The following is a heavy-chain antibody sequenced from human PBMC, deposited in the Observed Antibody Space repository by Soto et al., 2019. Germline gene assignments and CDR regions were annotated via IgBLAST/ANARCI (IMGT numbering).Heavy chain of an antibody. CDR2: IYYSEST. D-gene: IGHD6-19*01. V-gene: IGHV4-59*01. Sequence: ETLSLTCTVSGGSISSYFWSWIRQPPGKGLEWIGYIYYSESTNYNPSLKSRVTISVDTSKNQFSLKLSSVTAADTAVFYCARDRGLGSGWYGWFDPWGQGTLVTVSS. J-gene: IGHJ5*02. CDR3: ARDRGLGSGWYGWFDP. CDR1: GGSISSYF.